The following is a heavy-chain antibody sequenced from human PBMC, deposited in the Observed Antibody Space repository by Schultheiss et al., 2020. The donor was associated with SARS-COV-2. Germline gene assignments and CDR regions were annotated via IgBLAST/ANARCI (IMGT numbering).Heavy chain of an antibody. CDR3: ARDLPPLDY. J-gene: IGHJ4*02. CDR2: KY. Sequence: GGSLRLSCVVPGSTFSRDWIHWVRQVPGKGLVWVSGKYVDSVKGRFTISRDNSKNTLYLQMNSLRPEDTAIYYCARDLPPLDYWGQGTLVTVSS. CDR1: GSTFSRDW. V-gene: IGHV3-NL1*01.